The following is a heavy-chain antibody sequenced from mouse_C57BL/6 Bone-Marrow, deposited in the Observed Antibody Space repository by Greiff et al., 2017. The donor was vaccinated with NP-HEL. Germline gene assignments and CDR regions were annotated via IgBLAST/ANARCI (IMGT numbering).Heavy chain of an antibody. CDR1: GFSLTSYG. D-gene: IGHD1-1*01. Sequence: LQESGPGLVQPSQSLSITCTVSGFSLTSYGVHWVRQSPGKGLEWLGVIWSGGSTDYNAAVISRLSISNDNSKSQVFFKMNSLQADDTAIYYCALIYYYGSSLLDYWGQGTTLTVSS. V-gene: IGHV2-2*01. CDR2: IWSGGST. J-gene: IGHJ2*01. CDR3: ALIYYYGSSLLDY.